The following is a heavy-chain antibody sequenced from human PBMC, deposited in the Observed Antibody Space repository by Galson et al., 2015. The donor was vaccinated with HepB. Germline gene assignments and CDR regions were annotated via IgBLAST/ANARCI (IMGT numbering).Heavy chain of an antibody. CDR3: ARGDVGVRGIFSHYYGMDA. CDR1: GGSFSGNY. J-gene: IGHJ6*02. Sequence: LSLTCAVYGGSFSGNYWDWIRQPPGKGLEWIGEINHSGSINYNASLKSRVTISQDTSKNQFSLKLSSVTAADTAVYYCARGDVGVRGIFSHYYGMDAWGQGTTVTVSS. V-gene: IGHV4-34*01. CDR2: INHSGSI. D-gene: IGHD3-10*01.